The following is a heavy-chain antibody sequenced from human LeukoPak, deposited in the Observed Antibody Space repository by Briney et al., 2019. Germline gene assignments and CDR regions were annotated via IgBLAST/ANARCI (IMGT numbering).Heavy chain of an antibody. D-gene: IGHD2-2*01. Sequence: EASVKVSFKASGYTFTSYYMHWVRQAPGQGLEWMGIINPSGGSTSYAQKFQGRVTMTRDTSTSTVYMELSSLRSEDTAVYYCARGGYCSSTSCYRPFDYWGQGTLVTVSS. CDR2: INPSGGST. CDR1: GYTFTSYY. CDR3: ARGGYCSSTSCYRPFDY. V-gene: IGHV1-46*01. J-gene: IGHJ4*02.